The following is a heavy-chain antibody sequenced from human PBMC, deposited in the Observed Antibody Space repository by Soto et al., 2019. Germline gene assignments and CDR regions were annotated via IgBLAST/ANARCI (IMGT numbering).Heavy chain of an antibody. J-gene: IGHJ4*02. CDR2: IYYSGST. Sequence: QVQLQESGPGLVKPSQTLSLTCTVSGGSISSGGYYWSWIRQHKGQGLEWIGYIYYSGSTYYNTSLKRRVTISVDTSKNQFSLKLSSVTAADTAVYYCARDLVDCSGDSCYSVGFDYWGQGTLVTVSS. CDR3: ARDLVDCSGDSCYSVGFDY. V-gene: IGHV4-31*03. CDR1: GGSISSGGYY. D-gene: IGHD2-15*01.